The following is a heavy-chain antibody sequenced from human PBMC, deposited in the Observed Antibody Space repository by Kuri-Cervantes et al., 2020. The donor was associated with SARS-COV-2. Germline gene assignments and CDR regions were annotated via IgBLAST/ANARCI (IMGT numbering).Heavy chain of an antibody. CDR1: GFTFSSYA. CDR3: AKDQNSGSYSDAFDI. Sequence: GGSLRLSCAASGFTFSSYAMHWVRQAPGKGLEYVSAISSNGGSAYYADSVKGRFTISRDNSKNTLYLQMGSLRAEDTAVYYCAKDQNSGSYSDAFDIWGQGTMVTVSS. CDR2: ISSNGGSA. D-gene: IGHD1-26*01. V-gene: IGHV3-64*02. J-gene: IGHJ3*02.